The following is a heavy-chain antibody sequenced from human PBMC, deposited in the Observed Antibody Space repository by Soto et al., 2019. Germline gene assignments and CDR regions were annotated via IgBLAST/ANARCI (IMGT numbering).Heavy chain of an antibody. D-gene: IGHD2-15*01. CDR3: ARGPVVVVANLYYYYGMDV. J-gene: IGHJ6*02. Sequence: QVQLVQSGAEVKKPGASVKVSCKASGYTFTSYDINWVRQATGQGLEWMGWMNPNSGNTGYAQKFQGRVNMTRNTSISTAYMELSSLRSEDTAVYYCARGPVVVVANLYYYYGMDVWGQGTTVTVSS. CDR2: MNPNSGNT. V-gene: IGHV1-8*01. CDR1: GYTFTSYD.